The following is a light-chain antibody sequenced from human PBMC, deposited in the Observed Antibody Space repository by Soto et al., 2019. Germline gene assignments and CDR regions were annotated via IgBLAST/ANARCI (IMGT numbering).Light chain of an antibody. CDR2: EDN. J-gene: IGLJ2*01. CDR3: QSYDSSNVV. CDR1: SGSIASNY. V-gene: IGLV6-57*04. Sequence: NFMLTQPHSVSESPGKTVTISCTRSSGSIASNYVQWYQQRPGSAPTTVIYEDNQRPSGVPDRFSGSIDRSSNSASLTISGLKTEDEADYYCQSYDSSNVVFGGGTKLPVL.